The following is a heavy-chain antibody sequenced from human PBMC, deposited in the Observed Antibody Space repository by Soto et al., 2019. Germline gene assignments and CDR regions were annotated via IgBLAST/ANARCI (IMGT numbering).Heavy chain of an antibody. CDR1: GYTFTTYG. D-gene: IGHD1-1*01. CDR3: ARGRYGDY. J-gene: IGHJ4*02. V-gene: IGHV1-18*01. Sequence: QVHLVQSGAEVKKPGASVKVSCKGSGYTFTTYGITWVRQARGQGLEWMGWISAHNGNTNYAQKLQGRVTVTRDTSTITAYVELRSLRSDDTAVYYCARGRYGDYWGQGALVTVSS. CDR2: ISAHNGNT.